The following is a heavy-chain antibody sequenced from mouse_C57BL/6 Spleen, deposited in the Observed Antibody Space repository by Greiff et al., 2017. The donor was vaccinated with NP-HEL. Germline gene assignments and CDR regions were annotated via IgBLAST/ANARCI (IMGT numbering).Heavy chain of an antibody. CDR1: GYTFTDYY. Sequence: EVQLQQPGPELVKPGASVKISCKASGYTFTDYYMNWVKQSPGKSLEWIGDINPNNGGTSYNQKFKGKATLTVAKSSSTAYMELRSLTSEDSAVYYCAREKNSFDYWGKGTTLTVSS. J-gene: IGHJ2*01. CDR2: INPNNGGT. CDR3: AREKNSFDY. V-gene: IGHV1-26*01.